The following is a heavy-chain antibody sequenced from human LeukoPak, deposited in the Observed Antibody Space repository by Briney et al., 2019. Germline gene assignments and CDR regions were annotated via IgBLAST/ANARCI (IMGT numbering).Heavy chain of an antibody. J-gene: IGHJ5*02. CDR3: AKDPIGYCSSTSCPFDP. CDR2: ISGSGGST. Sequence: PGGSLRLSCAASGFTFSSYAMSWVRQAPGKGLEWVSAISGSGGSTYYADSVKGRFTTSRDNSKNTLYLQMNSLRAEDTAVYYCAKDPIGYCSSTSCPFDPWGQGTLVTVSS. D-gene: IGHD2-2*01. CDR1: GFTFSSYA. V-gene: IGHV3-23*01.